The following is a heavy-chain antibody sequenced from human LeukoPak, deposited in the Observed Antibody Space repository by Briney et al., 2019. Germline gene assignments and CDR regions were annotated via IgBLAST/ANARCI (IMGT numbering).Heavy chain of an antibody. CDR3: ARDRPRITMISGMDV. Sequence: ASVKVSCKASGGTFSSYAISWVRQAPGQGLEWMGIINPSGGSTSYAQKFQGRVTMTRDTSTSTVCMELSSLRSEDTAVYYCARDRPRITMISGMDVWGQGTTVTVSS. J-gene: IGHJ6*02. CDR2: INPSGGST. V-gene: IGHV1-46*01. D-gene: IGHD3-22*01. CDR1: GGTFSSYA.